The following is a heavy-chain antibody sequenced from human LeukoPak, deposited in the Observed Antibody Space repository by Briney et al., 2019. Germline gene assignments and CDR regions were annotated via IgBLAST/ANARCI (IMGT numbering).Heavy chain of an antibody. D-gene: IGHD3-9*01. J-gene: IGHJ4*02. CDR1: GFTFSSYS. CDR3: ARDYDILTGFPRGGFDY. CDR2: ISSSGDTT. V-gene: IGHV3-23*01. Sequence: GGSLRLSCAASGFTFSSYSMTWVRQAPGKGLEWVSTISSSGDTTYYADSVKGRFTISRDNSKNTLYLQMNSLRAEDTAVYYCARDYDILTGFPRGGFDYWGQGTLVTVSS.